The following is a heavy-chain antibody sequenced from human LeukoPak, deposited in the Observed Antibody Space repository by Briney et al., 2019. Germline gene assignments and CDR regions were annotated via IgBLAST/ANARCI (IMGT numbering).Heavy chain of an antibody. J-gene: IGHJ4*02. D-gene: IGHD2-15*01. CDR1: GFTFDVYA. CDR3: ARHQVQHCSAGSCYVIDK. Sequence: PGGSLRLSCAASGFTFDVYAMHWVRQAPGKGLEWVAVMSYDGSNKYYADSVQGRFTISRDNSQNTVHLQMSSLGPGDTAVYYCARHQVQHCSAGSCYVIDKWGPGTLVAVSS. CDR2: MSYDGSNK. V-gene: IGHV3-30*04.